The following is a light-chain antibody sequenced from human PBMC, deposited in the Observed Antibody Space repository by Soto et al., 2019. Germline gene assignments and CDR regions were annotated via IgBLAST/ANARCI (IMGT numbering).Light chain of an antibody. CDR2: GAS. Sequence: EIVLTQSPGTLSLSPGEIATLSCSASQSVSSSYLAWYQQKPGQAPRLLIYGASSRATGIPDRFSGRGSGTDFTLTISRLEPEDFAVYFCQQYGTSPLTFGGGTKVDIK. CDR3: QQYGTSPLT. CDR1: QSVSSSY. J-gene: IGKJ4*01. V-gene: IGKV3-20*01.